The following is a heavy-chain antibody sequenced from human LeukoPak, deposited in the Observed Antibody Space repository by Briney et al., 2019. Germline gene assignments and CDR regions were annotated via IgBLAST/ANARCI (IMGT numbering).Heavy chain of an antibody. D-gene: IGHD5-12*01. J-gene: IGHJ3*02. CDR1: GYSISSGYY. Sequence: PSETLSLTCTVSGYSISSGYYWGWIRQPPGKGLEWIGSIYHSGSTYYNPSLKSRVTISVDTSKNQFSLKLSSVTAADTAVYYCARDGWGGYDVNAFDIWGQGTMVTVSS. V-gene: IGHV4-38-2*02. CDR3: ARDGWGGYDVNAFDI. CDR2: IYHSGST.